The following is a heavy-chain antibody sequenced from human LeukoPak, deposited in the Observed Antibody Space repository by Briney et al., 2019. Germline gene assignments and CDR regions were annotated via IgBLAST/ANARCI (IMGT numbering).Heavy chain of an antibody. CDR2: ISYDGSNK. J-gene: IGHJ4*02. D-gene: IGHD6-13*01. CDR1: GFTFSSYA. CDR3: ARVPLYSSSGSPTDY. V-gene: IGHV3-30-3*01. Sequence: GRSLRLSCAASGFTFSSYAMHWVRQAPGKGLEWVAVISYDGSNKYYADSVKGRFTISRDNSKNTLYLQMNSLRAEDTAVYYCARVPLYSSSGSPTDYWGQGTLVTVSS.